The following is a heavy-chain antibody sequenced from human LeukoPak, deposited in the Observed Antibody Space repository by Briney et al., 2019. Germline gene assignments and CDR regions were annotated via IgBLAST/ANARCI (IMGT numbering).Heavy chain of an antibody. Sequence: GGSLRLSCAASGFTFSSYAMSWVRQAPGKGLEWVSAISGSGGSTNYADSVKGRFTISRDNSKNTLYLQMNSQRAEDTAVYYCAKVVSSGYYYDSSGYYYDYWGQGTLVTVSS. J-gene: IGHJ4*02. CDR3: AKVVSSGYYYDSSGYYYDY. V-gene: IGHV3-23*01. CDR1: GFTFSSYA. CDR2: ISGSGGST. D-gene: IGHD3-22*01.